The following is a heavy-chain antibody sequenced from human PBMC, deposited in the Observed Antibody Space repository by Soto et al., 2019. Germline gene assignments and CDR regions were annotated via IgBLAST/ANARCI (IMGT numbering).Heavy chain of an antibody. CDR2: IHPSGST. Sequence: QVQLQQWGAGLLKPSETLSLTCAVYDGSLSDDYYTWTRQSPGKGLEWIGEIHPSGSTYYNPSLKTRVXPXQXXSKKQFSLNLISVTAADTGEYACSRGNAAYKGGRTWGQGTLVTVSS. V-gene: IGHV4-34*02. J-gene: IGHJ5*02. CDR1: DGSLSDDY. D-gene: IGHD1-1*01. CDR3: SRGNAAYKGGRT.